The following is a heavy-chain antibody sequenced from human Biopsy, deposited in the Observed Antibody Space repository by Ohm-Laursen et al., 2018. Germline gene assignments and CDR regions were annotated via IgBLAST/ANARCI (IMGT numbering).Heavy chain of an antibody. V-gene: IGHV3-21*01. CDR3: ARERGWKSISTIDY. Sequence: GSLRLSCTASGFTFSTYTMTWVRQAPGKGLEWVSSISRTSDFIYYADSMMGRFTISRDNAKNSVDLQMNSLRAEDTAVYFCARERGWKSISTIDYWGQGTLVTASS. D-gene: IGHD6-6*01. CDR2: ISRTSDFI. CDR1: GFTFSTYT. J-gene: IGHJ4*02.